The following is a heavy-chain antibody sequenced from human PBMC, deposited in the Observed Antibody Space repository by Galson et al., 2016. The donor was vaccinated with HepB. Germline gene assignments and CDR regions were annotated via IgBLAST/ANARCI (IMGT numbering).Heavy chain of an antibody. CDR2: ISNSGDNT. J-gene: IGHJ4*02. V-gene: IGHV3-23*05. CDR3: VKGGWKGDVFDY. D-gene: IGHD2-21*02. Sequence: SLRLSCAASEFTFSTYAMGWVRQAPGKGLECISTISNSGDNTYYTDSVRGRFTISRDNSKNTLYLQMNSLRGEDTAIYYCVKGGWKGDVFDYWGQGTLVTVSS. CDR1: EFTFSTYA.